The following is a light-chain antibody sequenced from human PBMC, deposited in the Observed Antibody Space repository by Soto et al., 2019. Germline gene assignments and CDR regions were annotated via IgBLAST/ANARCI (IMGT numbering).Light chain of an antibody. CDR2: DAS. CDR1: QSISTW. V-gene: IGKV1-5*01. CDR3: QQYNNWPIT. J-gene: IGKJ5*01. Sequence: DIQMTQSPSTLSASVGDRVTITCRTSQSISTWLSWYQQKPGKAPKLLIYDASTLESGVPSRFSGSGSGTEFTLTISSLQPEDSAVYHCQQYNNWPITFGKGTRLEIK.